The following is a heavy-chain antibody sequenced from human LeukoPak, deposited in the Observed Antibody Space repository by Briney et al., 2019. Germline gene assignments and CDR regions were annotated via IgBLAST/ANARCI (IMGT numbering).Heavy chain of an antibody. CDR1: GYTFTGYY. CDR2: INPNSGGT. Sequence: ASVKVSCKASGYTFTGYYMHWVRQAPGQGLEWMGWINPNSGGTNYAQKFQGRVTMTRDTSISTAYMELSRLRSDDTAVYHCARGRGTGDYYGMDVWGQGTTVTVSS. CDR3: ARGRGTGDYYGMDV. V-gene: IGHV1-2*02. D-gene: IGHD3-10*01. J-gene: IGHJ6*02.